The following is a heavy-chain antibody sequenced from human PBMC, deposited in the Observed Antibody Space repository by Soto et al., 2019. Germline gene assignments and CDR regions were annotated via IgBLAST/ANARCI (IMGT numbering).Heavy chain of an antibody. J-gene: IGHJ4*02. CDR3: ASSHSGSYGDFDY. D-gene: IGHD1-26*01. V-gene: IGHV4-59*01. CDR2: IYYSGST. Sequence: SETLSLTCPVSGCSISSYYWSWIRQPPGKGLEWIGYIYYSGSTNYNPSLKSRVTISVDTSKNQFSLKLSSVTAADTAVYYCASSHSGSYGDFDYWGQGTLVTVSS. CDR1: GCSISSYY.